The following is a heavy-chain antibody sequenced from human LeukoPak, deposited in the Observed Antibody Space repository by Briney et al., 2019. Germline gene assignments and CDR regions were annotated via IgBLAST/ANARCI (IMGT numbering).Heavy chain of an antibody. CDR2: IYYSGST. V-gene: IGHV4-59*01. CDR3: ARARYYDHLWGSPLDY. CDR1: GGSMRSYS. Sequence: SETLSLTCTVSGGSMRSYSWSWIRQPPGKGLEWIGYIYYSGSTNYNPSLKSRVTISVDTSKNQFSLNLSSVTAADTAVYYCARARYYDHLWGSPLDYWGQGTLVTVSS. D-gene: IGHD3-16*01. J-gene: IGHJ4*02.